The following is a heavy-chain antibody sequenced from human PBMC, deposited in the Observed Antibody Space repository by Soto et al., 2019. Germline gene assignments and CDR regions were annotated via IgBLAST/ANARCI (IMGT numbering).Heavy chain of an antibody. J-gene: IGHJ5*02. Sequence: PSETLSLTCTVSDYSINTDYSWGWVRQPPGKGLEWIGSFYHSGSTYYNPSLESRVTISVDTSKNQFFLKLNSVTAADTAVYFCGRDLTSNANCIDPWGQGTLVTVSS. V-gene: IGHV4-38-2*02. CDR1: DYSINTDYS. D-gene: IGHD2-2*01. CDR2: FYHSGST. CDR3: GRDLTSNANCIDP.